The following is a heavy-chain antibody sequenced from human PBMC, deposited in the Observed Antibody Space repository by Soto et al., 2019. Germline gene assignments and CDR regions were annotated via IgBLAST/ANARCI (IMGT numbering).Heavy chain of an antibody. CDR2: IKSKTDGGTT. D-gene: IGHD3-22*01. CDR3: TTDYYDRPGPNDY. Sequence: PGGSLRLSCAASGFTFSNAWMNWVRQAPGKGLEWVGRIKSKTDGGTTDYAAPVKGRFTISRDDSKNTLYLQMNSLKTEDTAVYYCTTDYYDRPGPNDYWGQGTLVTVSS. V-gene: IGHV3-15*07. J-gene: IGHJ4*02. CDR1: GFTFSNAW.